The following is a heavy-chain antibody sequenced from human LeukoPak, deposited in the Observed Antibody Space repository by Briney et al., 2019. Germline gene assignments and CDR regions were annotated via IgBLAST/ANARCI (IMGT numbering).Heavy chain of an antibody. Sequence: GASVKVSCKASGYTFTSYGISWVRQAPGQGLEWMGWISAYNGNTNYAQKLQGRVTMTTDTSTSTAYMELRSLRSDDTAVYYCARPPNPYGDYAPHFDYWGQGTLVTVSS. D-gene: IGHD4-17*01. V-gene: IGHV1-18*01. CDR2: ISAYNGNT. J-gene: IGHJ4*02. CDR3: ARPPNPYGDYAPHFDY. CDR1: GYTFTSYG.